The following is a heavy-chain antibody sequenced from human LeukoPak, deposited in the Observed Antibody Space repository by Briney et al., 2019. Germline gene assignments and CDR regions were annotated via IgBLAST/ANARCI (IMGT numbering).Heavy chain of an antibody. J-gene: IGHJ4*02. CDR3: ARTRYDYSNYREN. CDR2: IDWDDDK. D-gene: IGHD4-11*01. V-gene: IGHV2-70*04. CDR1: GFALSTSGMR. Sequence: SGPTLLNPTPTLTLTCTFSGFALSTSGMRVGWIRQPPGKALEWLARIDWDDDKFYITSLKTSLTISKHTSKTQVVLTMTNMDPVDTATYYCARTRYDYSNYRENWGQGTLVTVSS.